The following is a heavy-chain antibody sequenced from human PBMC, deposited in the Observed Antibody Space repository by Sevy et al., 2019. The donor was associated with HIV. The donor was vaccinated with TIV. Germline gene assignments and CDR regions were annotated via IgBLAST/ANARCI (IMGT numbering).Heavy chain of an antibody. CDR2: VYYSGRA. Sequence: SETLSLTCTVSGDSNGGTTDYWAWVRQPPGMELEWIGSVYYSGRAHYNWSLKSRVTISIESSKNQFSLKLTSVTSADTAVYYCARPGDSCALRGGYQYAINLWGQGTTVTVSS. CDR1: GDSNGGTTDY. V-gene: IGHV4-39*01. J-gene: IGHJ6*02. D-gene: IGHD3-22*01. CDR3: ARPGDSCALRGGYQYAINL.